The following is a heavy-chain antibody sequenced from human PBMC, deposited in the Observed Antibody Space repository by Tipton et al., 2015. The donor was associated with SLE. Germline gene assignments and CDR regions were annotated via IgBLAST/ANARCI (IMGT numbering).Heavy chain of an antibody. Sequence: GLVKPSETLSLTCSVSGGSISSYYWSWIRQPPGMGLEWIGYIYYSGSTNYNPSLKSRVTISVGTSKNQFSLKLSSVTAADTAVYYCARLRSGSYHFDYWGQGTLVTVSS. V-gene: IGHV4-59*08. CDR3: ARLRSGSYHFDY. CDR1: GGSISSYY. D-gene: IGHD1-26*01. J-gene: IGHJ4*02. CDR2: IYYSGST.